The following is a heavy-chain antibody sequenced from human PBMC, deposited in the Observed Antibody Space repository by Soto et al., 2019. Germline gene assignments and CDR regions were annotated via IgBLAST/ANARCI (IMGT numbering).Heavy chain of an antibody. J-gene: IGHJ6*02. CDR3: ARELQFPHQETGMDV. CDR2: IDPTGGRT. V-gene: IGHV1-46*02. Sequence: QVHLVQSGAEVKKPGASVKVSCKASGYTFENYYMHWVRQAPGQGLEWLGIIDPTGGRTTYAQKFQYRVTMTRDTSTSTVYMELSSLRSNDTALYYCARELQFPHQETGMDVWGQGTTVTVSS. D-gene: IGHD6-19*01. CDR1: GYTFENYY.